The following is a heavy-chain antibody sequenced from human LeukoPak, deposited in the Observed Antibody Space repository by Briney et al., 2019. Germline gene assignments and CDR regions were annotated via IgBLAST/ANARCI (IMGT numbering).Heavy chain of an antibody. V-gene: IGHV3-23*01. Sequence: GGSLRLSCAASGFTFSSYGMSWVRQAPGKGLEWVSGISDSGGSTYYADSVKGRFTISRDNSKNTLYLQMNSLRAEDTAVYYCAKGDYGYSYGFLMTYWGQGTLVTVSS. D-gene: IGHD5-18*01. J-gene: IGHJ4*02. CDR3: AKGDYGYSYGFLMTY. CDR1: GFTFSSYG. CDR2: ISDSGGST.